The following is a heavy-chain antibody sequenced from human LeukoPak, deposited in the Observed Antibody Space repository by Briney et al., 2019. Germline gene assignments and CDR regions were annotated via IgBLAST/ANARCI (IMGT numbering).Heavy chain of an antibody. D-gene: IGHD4-11*01. CDR1: GFTFSSYA. J-gene: IGHJ4*02. CDR3: AKAKSYYSNYDY. Sequence: GGSLRLSCSASGFTFSSYAMSWVRQAPGKGLEWVSAISGSGGSTYYADSVKGRFTISRDNSKNTLYLQMNSLRAEDTAVYYCAKAKSYYSNYDYWGQGTLVTVSS. V-gene: IGHV3-23*01. CDR2: ISGSGGST.